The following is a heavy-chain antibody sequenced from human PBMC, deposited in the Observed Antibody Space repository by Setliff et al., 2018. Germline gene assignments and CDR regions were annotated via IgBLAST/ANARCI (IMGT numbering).Heavy chain of an antibody. J-gene: IGHJ5*02. CDR2: IYHSGST. V-gene: IGHV4-38-2*01. D-gene: IGHD3-10*01. Sequence: PSETLTLTCSVSDFSINSGYYWGWIRQPPGKGLEWIGIIYHSGSTYYNPSLKSRVTISVDTSKNQFSLKLSSVTAADTAVYYCARTSGSGSSLLPNFSDPWGQGTLVTVSS. CDR1: DFSINSGYY. CDR3: ARTSGSGSSLLPNFSDP.